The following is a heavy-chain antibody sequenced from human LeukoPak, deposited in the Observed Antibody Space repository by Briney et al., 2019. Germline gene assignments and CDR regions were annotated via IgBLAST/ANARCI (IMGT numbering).Heavy chain of an antibody. J-gene: IGHJ5*02. D-gene: IGHD6-6*01. V-gene: IGHV1-8*03. CDR2: MNPNSGNT. Sequence: ASVKVSCKASGYTFTSYDINWVRQATGQGLEWMGWMNPNSGNTGYAQKFQGRVTITRNTSISTAYMELSSLRSEDTAVYYCARLSSQLARWFDPWGQGTLVTVSS. CDR3: ARLSSQLARWFDP. CDR1: GYTFTSYD.